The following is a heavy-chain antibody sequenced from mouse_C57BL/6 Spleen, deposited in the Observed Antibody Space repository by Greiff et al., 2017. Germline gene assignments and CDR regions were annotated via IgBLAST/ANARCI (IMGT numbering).Heavy chain of an antibody. CDR3: ARSYYYGSSYGY. V-gene: IGHV1-42*01. D-gene: IGHD1-1*01. J-gene: IGHJ2*01. Sequence: DVKLVESGPELVKPGASVKISCKASGYSFTGYYMNWVKQSPEKSLEWIGEINPSTGGTTYNQKFKAKATFTVDKSSSTAYMQLKSLTSEDSAVYYCARSYYYGSSYGYWGQGTTLTVSS. CDR1: GYSFTGYY. CDR2: INPSTGGT.